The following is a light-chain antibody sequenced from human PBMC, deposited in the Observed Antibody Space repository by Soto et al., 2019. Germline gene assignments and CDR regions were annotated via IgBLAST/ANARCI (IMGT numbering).Light chain of an antibody. V-gene: IGKV1-27*01. CDR1: QGISNY. CDR2: AAS. J-gene: IGKJ3*01. CDR3: QKYNSAHLT. Sequence: DLQMTQSPSSLSASVGDRVTITCRASQGISNYLAWYQQKPGKVPKLLIYAASTLQSGVPSRFSGSGSGTDFNFTISSLQPEDAATYYCQKYNSAHLTFGPGTKVDFK.